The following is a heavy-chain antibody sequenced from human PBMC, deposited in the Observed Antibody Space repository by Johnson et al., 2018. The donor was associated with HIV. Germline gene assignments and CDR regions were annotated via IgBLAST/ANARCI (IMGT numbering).Heavy chain of an antibody. V-gene: IGHV3-30*04. Sequence: QVQLVESGGGVVQPGRSLRLSCAASGFTFSNYAVHWVRQAPGKGLEWVAVISYDGSEKYYVDSVKGRFTISRDNAKNSLYLQMNSLGAEDTAVYYCAREGGVTMVDGFDIWGQGTMVTVSS. CDR1: GFTFSNYA. D-gene: IGHD3-10*01. J-gene: IGHJ3*02. CDR2: ISYDGSEK. CDR3: AREGGVTMVDGFDI.